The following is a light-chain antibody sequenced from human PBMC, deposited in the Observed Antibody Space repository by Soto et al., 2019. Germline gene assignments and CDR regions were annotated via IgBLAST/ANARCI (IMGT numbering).Light chain of an antibody. CDR1: QSISDR. J-gene: IGKJ5*01. Sequence: DIQMTQSPSTLSASVGDRVTITCRASQSISDRLAWYQQKTGRAPEVLIYDASSLESGVPSRFSGSGSGTEFTLTISSLQPDDFATYYCQQYNSYSITFGQGTRLEIK. CDR3: QQYNSYSIT. V-gene: IGKV1-5*01. CDR2: DAS.